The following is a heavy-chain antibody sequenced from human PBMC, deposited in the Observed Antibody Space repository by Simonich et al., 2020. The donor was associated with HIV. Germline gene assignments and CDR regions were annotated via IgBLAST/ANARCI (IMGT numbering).Heavy chain of an antibody. CDR1: GYTFTDNP. Sequence: QVQLVQSGAEVKNPGASVKVSCKASGYTFTDNPMHWVRQAPGQGLEGMGWINPKRGGADYAQNFKGRVTMTRDTSMSTAYMELSSLTSDDTAVYFCAREGAMLDDAFDVWGQGTMLTVSS. J-gene: IGHJ3*01. CDR2: INPKRGGA. V-gene: IGHV1-2*02. CDR3: AREGAMLDDAFDV. D-gene: IGHD3-10*02.